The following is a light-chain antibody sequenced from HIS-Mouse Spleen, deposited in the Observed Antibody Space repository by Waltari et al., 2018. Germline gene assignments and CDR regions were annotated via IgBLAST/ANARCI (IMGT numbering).Light chain of an antibody. V-gene: IGLV2-11*01. Sequence: QSALTQPRSVSGSPGQSVTISCTGTSSDVGGVNYVPWYQQHPGKAPKLMIYDVSKRPSGVPDRFSGSKSGNTASLTISGLQADDEADYYCCSYAGSYTGVFGTGTKVTVL. J-gene: IGLJ1*01. CDR3: CSYAGSYTGV. CDR2: DVS. CDR1: SSDVGGVNY.